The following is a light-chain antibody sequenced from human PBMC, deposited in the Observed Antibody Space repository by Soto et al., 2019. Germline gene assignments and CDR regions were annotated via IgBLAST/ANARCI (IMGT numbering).Light chain of an antibody. Sequence: EIVMTQSPATLSVSPGERATISCRASQSVSGHLAWYQQKPGQTPRLLIHGTSTRATGIPGRFSGSGSGTEFTLTISSLQSEDFAVYYCQQYDNWPLTFGKGTKVEIK. V-gene: IGKV3-15*01. CDR3: QQYDNWPLT. CDR2: GTS. J-gene: IGKJ1*01. CDR1: QSVSGH.